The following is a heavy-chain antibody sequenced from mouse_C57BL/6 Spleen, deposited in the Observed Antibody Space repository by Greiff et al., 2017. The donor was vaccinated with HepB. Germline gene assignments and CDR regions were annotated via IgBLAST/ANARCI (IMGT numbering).Heavy chain of an antibody. V-gene: IGHV1-64*01. D-gene: IGHD2-5*01. Sequence: QVQLQQPGAELVKPGASVTLSCKASGYTFTSYWMHWVKQRPGQGLEWIGMIHPNSGSTNYNEKFKSKATLPVDKSSSTAYMQLSSLTSEDSAVYYCARSNSKPYYFDYWGQGTTLTVSS. CDR1: GYTFTSYW. CDR2: IHPNSGST. CDR3: ARSNSKPYYFDY. J-gene: IGHJ2*01.